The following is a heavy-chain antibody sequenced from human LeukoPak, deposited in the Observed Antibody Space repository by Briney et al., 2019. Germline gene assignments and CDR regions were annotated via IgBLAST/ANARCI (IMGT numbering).Heavy chain of an antibody. J-gene: IGHJ4*02. CDR1: GGSISSGGYY. V-gene: IGHV4-61*08. CDR2: IYSSGNT. CDR3: ARDEGIAAQFDY. D-gene: IGHD6-6*01. Sequence: SQTLSLACTVSGGSISSGGYYWSWIRQPPGKGLEWIGYIYSSGNTDYNPALKSRVTMSMDTSRNQFSLKLRSVTAADTAIYYCARDEGIAAQFDYWGQGTLVTVSS.